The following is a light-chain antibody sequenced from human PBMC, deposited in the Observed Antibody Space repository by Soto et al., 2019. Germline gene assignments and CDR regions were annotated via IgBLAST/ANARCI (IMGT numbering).Light chain of an antibody. J-gene: IGKJ1*01. Sequence: EIVLTQSPGTLSSSPGERATLPCRASQSVSSNKLAWYQQKPGQAPRLLIYAASSRATGIPGRFSGSGSGTDFTLIISSLEPEDFAFYYCQQGNTWPWTFGQGTKVDI. CDR3: QQGNTWPWT. V-gene: IGKV3D-20*02. CDR2: AAS. CDR1: QSVSSNK.